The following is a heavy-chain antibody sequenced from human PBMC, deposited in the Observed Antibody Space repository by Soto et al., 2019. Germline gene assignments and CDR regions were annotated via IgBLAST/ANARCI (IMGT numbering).Heavy chain of an antibody. CDR2: MWYDGSNK. V-gene: IGHV3-33*01. CDR1: GFTFSSYG. D-gene: IGHD2-21*02. CDR3: GRDPGSEVTAPYY. Sequence: QVQLVESGGGVVQPGRSLRLSCAASGFTFSSYGMHWVRQAPGKGLEWVAVMWYDGSNKYYADSVKGRFTISRDNSKNTLYLQMNSLRAEDTAVYYCGRDPGSEVTAPYYWGQGTLVTVSS. J-gene: IGHJ4*02.